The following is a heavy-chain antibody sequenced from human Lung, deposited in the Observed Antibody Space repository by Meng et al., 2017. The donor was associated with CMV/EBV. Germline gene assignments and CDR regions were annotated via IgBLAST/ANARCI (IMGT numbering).Heavy chain of an antibody. CDR1: GYSFTNYW. CDR3: ARPGYYARSNYFWTFDI. Sequence: GEXXKISCQGSGYSFTNYWIAWVRQMPGKGLEWMGIIYPGDSDTRYSPSFQGHVTILADKSINTAYLQWSSLKASDTAVYYCARPGYYARSNYFWTFDIWXQGAMVTVSS. J-gene: IGHJ3*02. D-gene: IGHD3-3*01. CDR2: IYPGDSDT. V-gene: IGHV5-51*01.